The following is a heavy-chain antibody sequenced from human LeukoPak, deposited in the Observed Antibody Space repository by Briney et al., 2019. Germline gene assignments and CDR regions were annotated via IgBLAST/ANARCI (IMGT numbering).Heavy chain of an antibody. CDR1: GFTFSSYA. J-gene: IGHJ4*02. CDR3: AREGLGYDSSGYGPGGFDY. V-gene: IGHV3-30*04. Sequence: GGSLRLSCAASGFTFSSYAMHWVRQAPGKGLEWVAVISYDGSNKYYADSVKGRFTISRDNSKNTLYLQMSSLRAEDTAVYYCAREGLGYDSSGYGPGGFDYWGQGTLVTVSS. CDR2: ISYDGSNK. D-gene: IGHD3-22*01.